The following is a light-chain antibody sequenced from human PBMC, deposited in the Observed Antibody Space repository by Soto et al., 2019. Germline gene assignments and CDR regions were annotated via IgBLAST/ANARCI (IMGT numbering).Light chain of an antibody. Sequence: QSALTQPASVSGSPGQSITISCTGTSNDIGANNYVSWYQHHPGKAPKILIYEAANRPSGVSHRFSGSKSANTASLTISGLQAEEAADYCCTSYTRTTPLVFGGGTKLTVL. V-gene: IGLV2-14*01. J-gene: IGLJ2*01. CDR1: SNDIGANNY. CDR3: TSYTRTTPLV. CDR2: EAA.